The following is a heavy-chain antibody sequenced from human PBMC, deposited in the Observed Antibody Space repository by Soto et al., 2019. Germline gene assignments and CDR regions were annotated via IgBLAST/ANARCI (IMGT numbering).Heavy chain of an antibody. CDR1: GYTLAELS. CDR3: ATDRPYSSRMGDAFDI. D-gene: IGHD6-13*01. CDR2: FDPEDGET. J-gene: IGHJ3*02. V-gene: IGHV1-24*01. Sequence: VSVKVSCEVSGYTLAELSMHCVRQAPGKGLEWMGGFDPEDGETIYAQKFQGRVTMTEDTSTDTAYMELSSLRSEDTAVYYCATDRPYSSRMGDAFDIWGQGTMVTVS.